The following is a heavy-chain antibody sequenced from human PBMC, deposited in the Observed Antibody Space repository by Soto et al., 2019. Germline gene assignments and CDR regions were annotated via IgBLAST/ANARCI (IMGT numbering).Heavy chain of an antibody. CDR3: ARADYDFWSGYYRGNWFDP. J-gene: IGHJ5*02. Sequence: GGSLRLSCAASGFTFSSYSMNWVRQAPGKGLEWVSSISSSSSYIYYADSVKGRFTISRDNAKNSLYLQMNSLRAEDTAVYYCARADYDFWSGYYRGNWFDPWGQGTLVTVSS. D-gene: IGHD3-3*01. V-gene: IGHV3-21*01. CDR1: GFTFSSYS. CDR2: ISSSSSYI.